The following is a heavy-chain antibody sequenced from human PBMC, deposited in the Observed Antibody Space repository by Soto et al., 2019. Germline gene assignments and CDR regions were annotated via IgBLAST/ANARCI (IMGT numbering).Heavy chain of an antibody. CDR2: INGNADNS. CDR3: VRDFRGAVAGAEFDH. D-gene: IGHD6-19*01. CDR1: GFSFVSYW. V-gene: IGHV3-74*01. Sequence: EVQLAESGGGLVLTGGSLRLSCAASGFSFVSYWMHWVRQVPGEGLEWVSRINGNADNSDYADSVKGRFTISRDNAMNRLYLQMDSLRADETGVYYCVRDFRGAVAGAEFDHWGQGTLVTVSS. J-gene: IGHJ4*02.